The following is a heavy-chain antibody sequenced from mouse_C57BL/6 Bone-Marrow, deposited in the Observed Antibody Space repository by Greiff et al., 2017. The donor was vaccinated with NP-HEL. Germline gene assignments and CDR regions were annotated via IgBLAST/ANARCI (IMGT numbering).Heavy chain of an antibody. CDR3: ARGVTTVVACD. J-gene: IGHJ2*01. V-gene: IGHV1-4*01. CDR2: INPSSGYT. Sequence: VKLQESGAELARPGASVKMSCKASGYTFTSYTMHWVKQRPGQGLEWIGYINPSSGYTKYNQKFKDKATLTADKSSSTAYMQLSSLTSEDSAVYYCARGVTTVVACDWGQGTTLTVSS. D-gene: IGHD1-1*01. CDR1: GYTFTSYT.